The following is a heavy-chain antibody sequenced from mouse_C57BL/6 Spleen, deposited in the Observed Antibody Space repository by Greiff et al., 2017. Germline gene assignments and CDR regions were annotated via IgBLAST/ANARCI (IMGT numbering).Heavy chain of an antibody. Sequence: DVKLVESGPGLVKPSQSLSLTCSVTGYSITSGYYWNWIRQFPGNKLEWMGYISYDGSNNYNPSLKNRISITRDTSKNQFFLKLNSVTTEDTATYYCARGGLREGYYAMDYWGQGTSVTVSS. CDR2: ISYDGSN. CDR1: GYSITSGYY. CDR3: ARGGLREGYYAMDY. J-gene: IGHJ4*01. D-gene: IGHD2-4*01. V-gene: IGHV3-6*01.